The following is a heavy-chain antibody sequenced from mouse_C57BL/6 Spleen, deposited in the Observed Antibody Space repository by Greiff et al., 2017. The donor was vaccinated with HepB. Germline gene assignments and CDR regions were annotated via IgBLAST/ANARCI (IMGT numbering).Heavy chain of an antibody. J-gene: IGHJ2*01. Sequence: VQLQQSGADLARPGASVKMSCKASGYTFTSYTMHWVKQRPGQGLEWIGYINPSSGYTKYNQKFKDKATLTADKSSSTAYMQLSSLTSEDSAVYDCARDYGSSYRDYWGQGTTLTVSS. CDR3: ARDYGSSYRDY. D-gene: IGHD1-1*01. CDR1: GYTFTSYT. V-gene: IGHV1-4*01. CDR2: INPSSGYT.